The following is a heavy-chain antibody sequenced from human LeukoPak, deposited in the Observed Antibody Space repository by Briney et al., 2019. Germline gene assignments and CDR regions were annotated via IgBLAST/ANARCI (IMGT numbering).Heavy chain of an antibody. Sequence: SETLSLTCAVSGGSISNENWWGWVRQPPGKGLEWIGEIYHSGSTNYIPSPKSRVTISVDKSKNQFSLKLTSVTAADTVVYYCAGSPIGYGMDVWGQGTTVTVSS. CDR1: GGSISNENW. CDR2: IYHSGST. CDR3: AGSPIGYGMDV. J-gene: IGHJ6*02. V-gene: IGHV4-4*02.